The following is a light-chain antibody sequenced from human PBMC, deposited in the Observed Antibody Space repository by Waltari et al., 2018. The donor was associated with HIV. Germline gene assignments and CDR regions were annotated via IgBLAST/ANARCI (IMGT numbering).Light chain of an antibody. V-gene: IGKV4-1*01. Sequence: DIVMTQSPASLAVSLGERPTHPCKSSQTLLYSSNNKNYLAWYQHKPGQPPKLLIYWASTRQSGVPARFSGSGSGTNFSLTINKLQAEDVATYYCQQYYRSPLTFGGGTRV. CDR2: WAS. CDR3: QQYYRSPLT. J-gene: IGKJ4*01. CDR1: QTLLYSSNNKNY.